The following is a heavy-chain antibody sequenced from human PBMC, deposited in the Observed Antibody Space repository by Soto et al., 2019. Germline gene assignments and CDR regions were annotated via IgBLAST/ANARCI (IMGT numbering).Heavy chain of an antibody. J-gene: IGHJ4*02. CDR1: GFMFSSYS. CDR2: ISSSSSSI. CDR3: VRDLSYDSSG. V-gene: IGHV3-21*01. Sequence: EVQLVESGGGLVKPGGSLRLSCAASGFMFSSYSMNWVRQAPGKGLEWVSFISSSSSSIKYADSEKGRFTISRDNAKNSLYLQMNSLRAEDTAVYYCVRDLSYDSSGWGQGTLVTVSS. D-gene: IGHD3-22*01.